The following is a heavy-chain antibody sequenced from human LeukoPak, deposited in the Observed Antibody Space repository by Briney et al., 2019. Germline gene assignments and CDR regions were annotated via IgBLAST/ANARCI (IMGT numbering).Heavy chain of an antibody. CDR3: ARDQRVSITVVRDRMDV. D-gene: IGHD3-10*01. CDR2: IKQDGSEK. Sequence: GGSLRLSCAASGFTFSSYWMSWVRQAPGKGLEWVANIKQDGSEKYYVDSVKGRFTISRDNAKNSLYLQMNSLRAEDTAVYYCARDQRVSITVVRDRMDVWGKGTTVTVSS. V-gene: IGHV3-7*01. J-gene: IGHJ6*04. CDR1: GFTFSSYW.